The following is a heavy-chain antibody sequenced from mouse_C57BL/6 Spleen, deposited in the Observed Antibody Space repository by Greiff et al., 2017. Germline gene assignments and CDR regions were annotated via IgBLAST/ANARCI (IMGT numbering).Heavy chain of an antibody. CDR1: GYTFTEYS. J-gene: IGHJ2*01. Sequence: QVQLQQSGAELVKPGASVKLSCKASGYTFTEYSIHWVKQRSGQGLEWIGWFYPGSGSTEYTEKFQGKATLTADTSSSTVYMELSRLTSEDSAVXICARHGGGADYDGGVDEWGQGTTLTVSS. V-gene: IGHV1-62-2*01. CDR3: ARHGGGADYDGGVDE. CDR2: FYPGSGST. D-gene: IGHD2-4*01.